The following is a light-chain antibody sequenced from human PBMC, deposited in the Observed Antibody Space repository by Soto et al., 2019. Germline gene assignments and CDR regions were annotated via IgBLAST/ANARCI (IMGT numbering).Light chain of an antibody. V-gene: IGKV3-11*01. J-gene: IGKJ5*01. CDR3: QQRSNWRIT. CDR2: DAA. CDR1: QSVSSY. Sequence: EIVLTQSPATLSLSPGEGATLSCRASQSVSSYLAGYQQKPGQAPRLLIYDAANRATGIPARFSGSGSGTDFTLTISSLEPEDFAVYYCQQRSNWRITFGQGTRLEIK.